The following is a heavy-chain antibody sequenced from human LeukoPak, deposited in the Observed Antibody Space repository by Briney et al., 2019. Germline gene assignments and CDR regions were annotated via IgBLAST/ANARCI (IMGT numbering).Heavy chain of an antibody. CDR3: ASASTSPGGSGPNDY. CDR1: GGSISSYY. J-gene: IGHJ4*02. Sequence: SETLSLTCTVSGGSISSYYWSWIRQPPGKGLEWIGYIYYSGSTNYNPSLKSRVTISVDTSKNQFSLKLSSVTPEDTAVYYCASASTSPGGSGPNDYWGQGTLVTVSS. CDR2: IYYSGST. V-gene: IGHV4-59*12. D-gene: IGHD3-16*01.